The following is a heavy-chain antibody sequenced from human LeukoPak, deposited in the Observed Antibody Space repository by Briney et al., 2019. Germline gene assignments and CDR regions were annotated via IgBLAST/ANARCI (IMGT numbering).Heavy chain of an antibody. CDR2: ISADGGST. Sequence: GGSLRLSCVASGLNFDDSAMHWVRQAPGKGLEWVSLISADGGSTFSADSVKGRFSISRDNSKNSLYLQMNSLRSEDTAMYYCAKESGKFDYWGQGTLAAVSS. CDR1: GLNFDDSA. V-gene: IGHV3-43*02. J-gene: IGHJ4*02. CDR3: AKESGKFDY.